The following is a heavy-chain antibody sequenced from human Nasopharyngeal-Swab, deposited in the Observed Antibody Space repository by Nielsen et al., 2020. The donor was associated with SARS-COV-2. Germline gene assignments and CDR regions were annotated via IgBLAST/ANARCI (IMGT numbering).Heavy chain of an antibody. J-gene: IGHJ4*02. D-gene: IGHD4-17*01. CDR2: ITWNGGSI. CDR3: ARDKSSTVTTFDY. V-gene: IGHV3-20*04. Sequence: GGSLRPSCAASGFIFDDYAMNWVRQAPGKGLEWVFGITWNGGSIGYAESVKGRFTISRDSAKNSLYLQMNSLRAEDTALYYCARDKSSTVTTFDYWGQGTLVTVSS. CDR1: GFIFDDYA.